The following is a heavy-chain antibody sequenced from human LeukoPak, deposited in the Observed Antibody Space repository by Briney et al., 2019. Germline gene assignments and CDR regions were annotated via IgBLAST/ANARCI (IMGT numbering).Heavy chain of an antibody. CDR3: AKTISQYYDFWSGYYSPFDY. D-gene: IGHD3-3*01. V-gene: IGHV3-30*02. Sequence: GGSLRLSCAASGFSFSGYGMHWVRQAPGKGLEWVAFIRYDGSNEYYADSVKGRFTMSRDNSKNTLYLQMNSLRAEDTAVYYCAKTISQYYDFWSGYYSPFDYWGQGILVTVSS. CDR1: GFSFSGYG. J-gene: IGHJ4*02. CDR2: IRYDGSNE.